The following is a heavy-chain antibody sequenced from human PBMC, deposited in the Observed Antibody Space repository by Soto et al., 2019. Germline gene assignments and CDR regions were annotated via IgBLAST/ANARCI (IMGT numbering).Heavy chain of an antibody. CDR1: GGSISSGGYY. J-gene: IGHJ5*02. D-gene: IGHD3-22*01. Sequence: PSETLSLTCTVSGGSISSGGYYWSWIRQNQGKGLEWIGYIYYSGSTYYNPSLKSRVTISVDTSKNQFSLKLSSVTAADTAVYYCARDITYYYDSSGPRGWFDPWGQGTLVTVSS. CDR2: IYYSGST. V-gene: IGHV4-31*03. CDR3: ARDITYYYDSSGPRGWFDP.